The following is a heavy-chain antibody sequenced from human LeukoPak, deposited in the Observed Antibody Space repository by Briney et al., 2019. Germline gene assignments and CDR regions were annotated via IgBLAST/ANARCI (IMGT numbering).Heavy chain of an antibody. J-gene: IGHJ5*01. CDR2: VSYEGTIK. Sequence: PGRSLRLSCAASGFAFSNFAMHWVRQAPGKGLEWVAVVSYEGTIKYYSDSAKGRFTISRDNSNSFISLQMNNLTTEDTAVYYCAREKFDSWGQGILVIVS. CDR1: GFAFSNFA. V-gene: IGHV3-30*14. CDR3: AREKFDS.